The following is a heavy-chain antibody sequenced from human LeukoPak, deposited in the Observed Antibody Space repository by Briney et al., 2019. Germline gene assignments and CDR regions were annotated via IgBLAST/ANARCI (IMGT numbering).Heavy chain of an antibody. CDR2: ISYDGSNK. CDR3: AKGELGLWFDY. D-gene: IGHD5-18*01. V-gene: IGHV3-30*18. CDR1: RFTFSSYG. Sequence: GRSLRLSCAASRFTFSSYGMHWVRQAPGKGLEWAALISYDGSNKYYADSVKGRFTISRDNSKNTLYLQMNSLRAEDTAVYYCAKGELGLWFDYWGQGTLGTVSS. J-gene: IGHJ4*02.